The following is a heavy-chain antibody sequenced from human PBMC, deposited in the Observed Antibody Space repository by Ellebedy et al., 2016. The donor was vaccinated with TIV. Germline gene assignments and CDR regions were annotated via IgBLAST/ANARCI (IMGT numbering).Heavy chain of an antibody. CDR3: AREHYGDYVKNTGFDY. J-gene: IGHJ4*02. Sequence: ASVKVSCKASGYTFTSYYMHWVRQAPGQGLEWMGIINPSGGSTSYAQKFQGRVTMTRDTSTSTVYMELSSLRSEDTAVYYCAREHYGDYVKNTGFDYWGQGTLVTVSS. D-gene: IGHD4-17*01. CDR2: INPSGGST. V-gene: IGHV1-46*01. CDR1: GYTFTSYY.